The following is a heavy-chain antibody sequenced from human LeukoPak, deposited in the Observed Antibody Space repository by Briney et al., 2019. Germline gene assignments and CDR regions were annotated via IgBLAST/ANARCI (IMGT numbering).Heavy chain of an antibody. D-gene: IGHD1-1*01. J-gene: IGHJ4*02. Sequence: GASVKVSCKASGYTFTSFVIHWVRRAPGQRLEWMGWINIGDGDTKYSRKFQDRVTIARDTSASTAYMELRSLRSEDTAIYYCARDRGGTGDFDYWGQGTLVTVSS. V-gene: IGHV1-3*04. CDR2: INIGDGDT. CDR3: ARDRGGTGDFDY. CDR1: GYTFTSFV.